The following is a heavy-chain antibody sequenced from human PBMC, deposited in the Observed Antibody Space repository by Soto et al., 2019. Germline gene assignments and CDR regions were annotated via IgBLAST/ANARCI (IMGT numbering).Heavy chain of an antibody. Sequence: SETLSLTCTVSGGSFSTYYWTWIRQPPGKGLEWVGFVYYSGNTNYNPSLKSRVTISVDTSKNQFSLRLSSVTAADTAMYYCARRKTRPEAFDYWGQGALVTVS. CDR2: VYYSGNT. V-gene: IGHV4-59*08. D-gene: IGHD6-25*01. J-gene: IGHJ4*02. CDR1: GGSFSTYY. CDR3: ARRKTRPEAFDY.